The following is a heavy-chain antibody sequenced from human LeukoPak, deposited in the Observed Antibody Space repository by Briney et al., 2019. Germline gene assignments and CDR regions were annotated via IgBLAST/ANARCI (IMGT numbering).Heavy chain of an antibody. D-gene: IGHD2-2*01. Sequence: GGSLRLSCAASGFTVSTNYMSWVRQAPGKGLEWVAFIRYDGSNKYYADSVEGRFTISRDNSKNTLYLQMNSLRAEDTAVYYCAKEIGIVVVPAANYWGQGTLVTVSS. CDR2: IRYDGSNK. CDR1: GFTVSTNY. J-gene: IGHJ4*02. V-gene: IGHV3-30*02. CDR3: AKEIGIVVVPAANY.